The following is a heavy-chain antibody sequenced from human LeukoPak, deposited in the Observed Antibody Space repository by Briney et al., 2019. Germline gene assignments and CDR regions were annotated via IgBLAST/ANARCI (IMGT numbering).Heavy chain of an antibody. D-gene: IGHD3-3*01. CDR2: INPNSGGT. J-gene: IGHJ5*02. CDR1: GYTFTSYD. Sequence: GASVKVSCKASGYTFTSYDINWVRQAPGQGLEWMGWINPNSGGTNYAQKFQGRVTMTRDTSISTAYMELSRLRSDDTAVYYCASPTIDFWSGYYPWGQGTLVTVSS. CDR3: ASPTIDFWSGYYP. V-gene: IGHV1-2*02.